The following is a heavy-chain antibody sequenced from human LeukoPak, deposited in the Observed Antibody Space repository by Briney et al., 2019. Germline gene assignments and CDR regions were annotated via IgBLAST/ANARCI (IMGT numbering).Heavy chain of an antibody. CDR3: AGPVIVDYYGMDV. J-gene: IGHJ6*02. CDR2: IYSGGST. Sequence: GDSLRLSCAASGFTVSSNYMSWVRQAPGKGLEWVSVIYSGGSTYYADSVKGRFTISRDNSKNTLYLQMNSLRAEDTAVYYCAGPVIVDYYGMDVWGQGTTVTVSS. CDR1: GFTVSSNY. V-gene: IGHV3-66*01. D-gene: IGHD3-22*01.